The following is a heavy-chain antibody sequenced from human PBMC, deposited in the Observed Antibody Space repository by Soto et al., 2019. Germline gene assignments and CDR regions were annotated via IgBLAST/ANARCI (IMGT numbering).Heavy chain of an antibody. CDR1: GYTFTSYD. J-gene: IGHJ4*02. CDR2: MNPNTGNS. Sequence: ASVKVSCKASGYTFTSYDIYWVRQATGQGLEWMGWMNPNTGNSGYAQKFQGRVTMTSDTSISTAHMELSSLGSEDTAVYYCARRAETNGWNGFGADKYYFDFWGQGTLVTVSS. CDR3: ARRAETNGWNGFGADKYYFDF. D-gene: IGHD1-1*01. V-gene: IGHV1-8*01.